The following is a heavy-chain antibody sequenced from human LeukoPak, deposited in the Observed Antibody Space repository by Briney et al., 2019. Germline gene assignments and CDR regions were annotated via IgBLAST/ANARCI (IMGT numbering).Heavy chain of an antibody. Sequence: PGGSLRLSCAASGSTFSNAWMSWVRQAPGKGLEWVGRIKSKTDGGTTDYAAPVKGRFTISRDDSKNTLYLQMNSLKTEDTAVYYCTTDSDDYVWGSYNYWGQGTLVTVSS. CDR1: GSTFSNAW. J-gene: IGHJ4*02. CDR3: TTDSDDYVWGSYNY. CDR2: IKSKTDGGTT. V-gene: IGHV3-15*01. D-gene: IGHD3-16*01.